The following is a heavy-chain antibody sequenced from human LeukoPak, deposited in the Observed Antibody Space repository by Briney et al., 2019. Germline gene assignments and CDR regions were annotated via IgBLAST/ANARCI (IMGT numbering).Heavy chain of an antibody. CDR1: GFTFNDYG. CDR3: ARGGGSIRHSYYYYVDV. Sequence: GGSLRLSCAASGFTFNDYGMSWVRQAPGQGPEWVSGIPWNGGSTDYAASVKGRFIISRDNAKNSLYLRMNSLRDEDTALYYCARGGGSIRHSYYYYVDVWGKGTTVTVSS. D-gene: IGHD2-15*01. V-gene: IGHV3-20*04. J-gene: IGHJ6*03. CDR2: IPWNGGST.